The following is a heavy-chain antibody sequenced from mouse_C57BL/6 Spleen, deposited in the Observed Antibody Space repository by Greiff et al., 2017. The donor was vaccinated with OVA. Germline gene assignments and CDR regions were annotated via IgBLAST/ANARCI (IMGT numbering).Heavy chain of an antibody. V-gene: IGHV1-81*01. J-gene: IGHJ3*01. Sequence: QVQLQQPGAELVKPGASVKMSCKASGYTFTSYWITWVKQRTGQGLEWIGEIYPRSGNTYYNEKFKGKATLTADKSSSTAYMELRSLTSEDSAVYFCARDPFAYWGQGTLVTVSA. CDR1: GYTFTSYW. CDR3: ARDPFAY. CDR2: IYPRSGNT.